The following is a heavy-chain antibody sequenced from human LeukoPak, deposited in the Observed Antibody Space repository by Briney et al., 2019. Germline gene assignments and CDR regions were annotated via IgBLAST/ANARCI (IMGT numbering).Heavy chain of an antibody. V-gene: IGHV3-21*01. CDR3: VRASTTVPNLLDH. Sequence: GGSLRLSCAASGFTFSNYTMNWVRQAPGKGLEWVSLISSRSSYIYYADSVRGRFTISRDNAKNSLYLQMNSLRAEDTAVYYCVRASTTVPNLLDHWGRGTLVTVSS. D-gene: IGHD4-17*01. J-gene: IGHJ4*02. CDR1: GFTFSNYT. CDR2: ISSRSSYI.